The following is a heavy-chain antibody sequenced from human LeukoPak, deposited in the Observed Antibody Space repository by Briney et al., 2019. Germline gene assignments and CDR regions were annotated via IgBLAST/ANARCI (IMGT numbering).Heavy chain of an antibody. CDR3: ATSSDGSFDY. V-gene: IGHV3-21*01. CDR2: ISSSSSYI. D-gene: IGHD2-2*03. Sequence: GESLRLSCVASGFTFTDHPMNWVRQAPGKGLEWVSSISSSSSYIYYADSVKGRFTISRDNAKNSLYLQMNSLRAEDTAVYYCATSSDGSFDYWGQGTLVTVSS. CDR1: GFTFTDHP. J-gene: IGHJ4*02.